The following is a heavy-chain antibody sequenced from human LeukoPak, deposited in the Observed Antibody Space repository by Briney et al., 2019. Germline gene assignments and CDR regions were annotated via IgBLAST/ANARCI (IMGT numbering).Heavy chain of an antibody. CDR2: ISSSSSTI. CDR1: GFTFSSYS. D-gene: IGHD3-22*01. V-gene: IGHV3-48*01. J-gene: IGHJ4*02. CDR3: ARAGGGYYYDSSGYYHDY. Sequence: PGGSLRLSCAASGFTFSSYSMNWVRQAPGKGLEWVSYISSSSSTIYYADSVKGRFTISRDNAKNSLYLQMNSLRAEDTAVYYCARAGGGYYYDSSGYYHDYWGQGTLVTVSS.